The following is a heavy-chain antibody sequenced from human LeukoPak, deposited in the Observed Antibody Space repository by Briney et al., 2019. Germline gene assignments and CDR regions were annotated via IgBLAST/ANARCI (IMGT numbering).Heavy chain of an antibody. Sequence: GGSLRLSCAASGFTFSKYWMLWVRQAPGKGLESVSRINTDGAVTTYADSVKGRFTVSRDNADNTMFLQMNSVRDEDTAVYYCTTKQWLAPPPDSWGQGTPVTVSS. CDR3: TTKQWLAPPPDS. CDR2: INTDGAVT. D-gene: IGHD6-19*01. CDR1: GFTFSKYW. V-gene: IGHV3-74*01. J-gene: IGHJ4*02.